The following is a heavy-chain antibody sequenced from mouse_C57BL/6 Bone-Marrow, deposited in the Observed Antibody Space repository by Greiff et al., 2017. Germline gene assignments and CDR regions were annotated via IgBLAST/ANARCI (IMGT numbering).Heavy chain of an antibody. J-gene: IGHJ2*01. CDR2: IDPSDSYT. V-gene: IGHV1-69*01. CDR1: GYTFTSYW. D-gene: IGHD3-3*01. CDR3: ARAGRGGY. Sequence: QVQLQQSGAELVMPGASVKLSCKASGYTFTSYWMHWVKQRPGQGLEWIGEIDPSDSYTNYNQKFKGKSTLTVDKSSSTAYMQLSSLTSEDSAVCCCARAGRGGYWGQGTTLTVSS.